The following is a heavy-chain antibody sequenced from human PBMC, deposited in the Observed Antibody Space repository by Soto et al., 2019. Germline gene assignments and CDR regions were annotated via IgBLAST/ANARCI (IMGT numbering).Heavy chain of an antibody. J-gene: IGHJ4*01. CDR1: GFTFSRAW. D-gene: IGHD5-18*01. V-gene: IGHV3-15*07. CDR2: IKSKSDGGTV. Sequence: EVQLVESGGGLVEPGGSLRLSCAASGFTFSRAWMNWVRQVPGKGLEWVGRIKSKSDGGTVDYPAAMKDRITISRDHSKNILYLQVNSLKTEDTAVYYCTADRGVDTPLVAYYFWGHGILVTVSS. CDR3: TADRGVDTPLVAYYF.